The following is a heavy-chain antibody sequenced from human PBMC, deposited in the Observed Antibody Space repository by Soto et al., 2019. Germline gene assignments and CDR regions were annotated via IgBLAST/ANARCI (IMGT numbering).Heavy chain of an antibody. Sequence: PSETLSLTCAVSGGSMTASSYYWGWIRQPPGKGLEWIGNIYYSGSTYYNPSLKSRVTMSVDTSKKQFSLKLTSVTAADTAVYYCARRTKVYGDQIDYWGQGTLVTVSS. V-gene: IGHV4-39*01. D-gene: IGHD4-17*01. CDR3: ARRTKVYGDQIDY. J-gene: IGHJ4*02. CDR1: GGSMTASSYY. CDR2: IYYSGST.